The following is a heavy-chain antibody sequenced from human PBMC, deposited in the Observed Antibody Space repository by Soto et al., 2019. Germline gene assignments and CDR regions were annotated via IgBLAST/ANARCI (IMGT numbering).Heavy chain of an antibody. CDR3: AKGCCTNGICYQDY. D-gene: IGHD2-8*01. CDR1: GFTFSTYA. Sequence: GGSLRLSCAASGFTFSTYAMSWVRQAPGKGLEWVSAISGSGGSTHYPDSVKGRFTISRDNSKNTLYLQMNGLRAEDTAVYYCAKGCCTNGICYQDYWGQGTLVTVSS. J-gene: IGHJ4*02. CDR2: ISGSGGST. V-gene: IGHV3-23*01.